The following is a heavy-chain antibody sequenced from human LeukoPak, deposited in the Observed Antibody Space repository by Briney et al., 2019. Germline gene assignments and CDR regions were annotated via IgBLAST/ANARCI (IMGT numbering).Heavy chain of an antibody. V-gene: IGHV1-24*01. CDR1: GYTLTELS. D-gene: IGHD4-17*01. CDR3: ATMTTVTTRGYYYYYMDV. CDR2: FHPEDGET. J-gene: IGHJ6*03. Sequence: ASVKVSCKVSGYTLTELSMHWVRQAPGHGLEWMGGFHPEDGETIYAQKFQGRVTMTEDTSTGTAYRELSSLRSEDTAVYYCATMTTVTTRGYYYYYMDVWGKGTTVTVSS.